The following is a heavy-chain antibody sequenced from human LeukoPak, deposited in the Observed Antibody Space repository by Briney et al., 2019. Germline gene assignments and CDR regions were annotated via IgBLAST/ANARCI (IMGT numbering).Heavy chain of an antibody. Sequence: PGGSLRLSCAASGFTFSSYWMHWVRQAPGKGLVWVSRINFDGSSTGYADSVKGRFTISRDNAKNTLYLQMNSLRAEDTAVYYCARASTAMVIGAFDIWGQGTMVTVSS. J-gene: IGHJ3*02. CDR3: ARASTAMVIGAFDI. D-gene: IGHD5-18*01. CDR2: INFDGSST. CDR1: GFTFSSYW. V-gene: IGHV3-74*01.